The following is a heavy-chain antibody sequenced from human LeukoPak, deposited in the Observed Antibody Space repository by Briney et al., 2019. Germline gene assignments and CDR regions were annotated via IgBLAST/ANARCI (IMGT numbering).Heavy chain of an antibody. D-gene: IGHD3-22*01. J-gene: IGHJ5*02. CDR2: INPSGGST. CDR3: ARESNYYDSSGTISSNWFDP. Sequence: ASVKVSCKASGYTFTSYYMHWVRQAPGQGLEWMGIINPSGGSTSYAQEFQGRVTMTRDTSTSTVYMELSSLRSEDTAVYYCARESNYYDSSGTISSNWFDPWGQGTLVTVSS. V-gene: IGHV1-46*01. CDR1: GYTFTSYY.